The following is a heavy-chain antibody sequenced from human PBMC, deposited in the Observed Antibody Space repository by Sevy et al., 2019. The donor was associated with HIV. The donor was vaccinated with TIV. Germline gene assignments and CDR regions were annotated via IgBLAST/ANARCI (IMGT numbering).Heavy chain of an antibody. CDR1: GFTFDMYA. V-gene: IGHV3-30*02. Sequence: GESLKISCAASGFTFDMYAMRWVRQSPGKGLECVAGLWSHGRREYYADFAKGRFTVSRDNSKNTVYLHMDSLRTDDTTVYYCAKEDDAFDVWGQWTMVTVSS. CDR2: LWSHGRRE. J-gene: IGHJ3*01. CDR3: AKEDDAFDV.